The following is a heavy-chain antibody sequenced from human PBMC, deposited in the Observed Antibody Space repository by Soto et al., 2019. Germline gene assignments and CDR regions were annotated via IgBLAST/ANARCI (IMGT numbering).Heavy chain of an antibody. CDR2: ISYDGSKK. J-gene: IGHJ4*01. CDR1: GFTFRSYA. D-gene: IGHD3-3*01. Sequence: QVQLVESGGGVVQPGRSLRLSCAASGFTFRSYAMHWVRQAPGKGLDWVAVISYDGSKKYYADSVKGRFTISRDNSKHPQYLQLNILRAEDTEVYYCAREIERLLGYWGQGTLVTVSS. CDR3: AREIERLLGY. V-gene: IGHV3-30-3*01.